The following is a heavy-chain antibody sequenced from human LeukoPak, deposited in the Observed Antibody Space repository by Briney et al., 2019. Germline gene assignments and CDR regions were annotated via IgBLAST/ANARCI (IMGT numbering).Heavy chain of an antibody. Sequence: SETLSLTCTVSGGSISSYYWSWIRQPPGKGLEWIGYIYYSGSTNYNPSLKSRVTISVDTSKNQFSLKLSSVTAADTAVYYCARDISGWYGGFDYWGQGTLVTVSS. V-gene: IGHV4-59*01. CDR2: IYYSGST. CDR1: GGSISSYY. CDR3: ARDISGWYGGFDY. D-gene: IGHD6-19*01. J-gene: IGHJ4*02.